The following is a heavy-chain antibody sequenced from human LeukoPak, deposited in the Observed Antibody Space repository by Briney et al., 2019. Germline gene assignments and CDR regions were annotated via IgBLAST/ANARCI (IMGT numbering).Heavy chain of an antibody. CDR3: ARGYDIFTGYYNSYYFDY. CDR1: GYTFTSYG. D-gene: IGHD3-9*01. V-gene: IGHV1-18*01. CDR2: ISAYNGNT. J-gene: IGHJ4*02. Sequence: ASVKVSCKASGYTFTSYGISWVRQAPGQGLEGMGWISAYNGNTNYAQKLQGRVTMTTDTSTSTAYMELRSLRSDDTAVHYCARGYDIFTGYYNSYYFDYWGQGTLVTVSS.